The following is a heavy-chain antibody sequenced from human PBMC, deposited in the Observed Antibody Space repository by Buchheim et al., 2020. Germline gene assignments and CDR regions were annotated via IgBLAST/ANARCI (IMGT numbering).Heavy chain of an antibody. CDR3: ARDRRGYYFDY. CDR2: INPNSGGT. CDR1: GYTFTDYY. Sequence: QVQLVQSGAEVKKPGASVKVSCKASGYTFTDYYMHWVRQAPGQGLEWMGWINPNSGGTNYPQKFQGRITMTRDTSITKAYMEVNSLRSDDTAVYYCARDRRGYYFDYWGQGTL. J-gene: IGHJ4*02. V-gene: IGHV1-2*02. D-gene: IGHD3-16*01.